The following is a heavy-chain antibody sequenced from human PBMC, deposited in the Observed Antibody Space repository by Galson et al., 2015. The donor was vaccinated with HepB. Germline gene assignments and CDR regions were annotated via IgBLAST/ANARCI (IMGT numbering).Heavy chain of an antibody. J-gene: IGHJ6*02. V-gene: IGHV3-30*18. Sequence: SLRLSCAASGFTFSSYGMHWVRQAPGKGLEWVAVISYDGSNKYYADSVKGRFTISRDNSKNTLYLQMNSLRAEDTAVYYCAKSTIFGVAEGGMDVWGQGTTVTVSS. CDR2: ISYDGSNK. CDR1: GFTFSSYG. D-gene: IGHD3-3*01. CDR3: AKSTIFGVAEGGMDV.